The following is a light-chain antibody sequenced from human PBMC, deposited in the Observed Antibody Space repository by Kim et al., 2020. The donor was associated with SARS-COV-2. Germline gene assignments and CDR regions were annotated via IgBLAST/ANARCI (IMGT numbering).Light chain of an antibody. V-gene: IGLV3-1*01. CDR3: QAWDSSTAV. J-gene: IGLJ3*02. CDR2: QDS. Sequence: SVSPGHTARITCSGDKVGDKYACWYQQKPGQSPVLVIYQDSKRPSGIPERFSGSNSGNTATLTISGTQAMDEADYYCQAWDSSTAVFGGGTQLTVL. CDR1: KVGDKY.